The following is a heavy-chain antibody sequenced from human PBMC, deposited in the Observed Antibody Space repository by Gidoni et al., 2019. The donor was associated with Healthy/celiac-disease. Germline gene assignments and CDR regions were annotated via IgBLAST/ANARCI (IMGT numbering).Heavy chain of an antibody. CDR2: ISSSSSYI. V-gene: IGHV3-21*01. CDR3: ARSKTGRQQLFIPHYMDV. Sequence: EVQLVESGGGLVKPGGSLRLSCAASGFTFSSYSMNWVRQAPGKGLEWVSSISSSSSYIYYADSVKGRFTISRDNAKNSLYLQMNSLRAEDTAVYYCARSKTGRQQLFIPHYMDVWGKGTTVTVSS. CDR1: GFTFSSYS. J-gene: IGHJ6*03. D-gene: IGHD6-13*01.